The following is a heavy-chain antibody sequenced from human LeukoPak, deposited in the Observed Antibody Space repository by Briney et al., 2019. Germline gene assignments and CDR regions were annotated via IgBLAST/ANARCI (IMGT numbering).Heavy chain of an antibody. CDR1: GGPFSGYY. V-gene: IGHV4-34*01. CDR3: ARVGRDKGKDY. J-gene: IGHJ4*02. D-gene: IGHD3/OR15-3a*01. CDR2: INHSGST. Sequence: SETLSLTCAVYGGPFSGYYWSWIRQPPGKGLEWIGEINHSGSTNYNPSLKSRVTISVDTSKNQFSLKLSSVTAADTAVYYCARVGRDKGKDYWGQGTLVTVSS.